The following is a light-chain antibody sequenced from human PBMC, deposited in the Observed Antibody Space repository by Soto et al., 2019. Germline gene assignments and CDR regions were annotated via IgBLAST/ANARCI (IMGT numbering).Light chain of an antibody. V-gene: IGKV3D-11*02. J-gene: IGKJ5*01. Sequence: ILLTQSPGTLSLSPGERATLSCRASQSVSSSYLAWYQQKPGQAPRLLIYDVSNRATGIPARFSGSGPGTDFTLTISSLEPEDFAVYYCQQRSNWPPSITFGQGTRLEIK. CDR1: QSVSSSY. CDR2: DVS. CDR3: QQRSNWPPSIT.